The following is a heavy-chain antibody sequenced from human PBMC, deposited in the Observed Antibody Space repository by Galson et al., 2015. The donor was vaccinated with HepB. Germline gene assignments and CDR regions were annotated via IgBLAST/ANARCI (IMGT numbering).Heavy chain of an antibody. CDR2: INPSGGST. Sequence: SVKVSCKASGYIFTGNYIHWLRQAPGQGLQWMGQINPSGGSTTYALNFQGRVTMTTDTSTSTVYMELSSLRSEDTALYYCARAGFTNAFDVWGQGTMVTVSS. CDR3: ARAGFTNAFDV. V-gene: IGHV1-46*03. J-gene: IGHJ3*01. CDR1: GYIFTGNY. D-gene: IGHD1-14*01.